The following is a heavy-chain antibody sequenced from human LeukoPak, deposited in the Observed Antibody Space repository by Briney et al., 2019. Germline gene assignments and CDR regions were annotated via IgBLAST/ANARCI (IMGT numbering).Heavy chain of an antibody. CDR3: GRALKTTRNVLDI. CDR2: SSSDGSST. Sequence: GGSLRLSCAASGFTFSSHWMHWVRQAPGKGLVWVSRSSSDGSSTNYADSVKGRFTISRDNAKSTLYLQMNSLRAEDTAVYYCGRALKTTRNVLDIWGQGTMVTVSS. CDR1: GFTFSSHW. D-gene: IGHD4-17*01. V-gene: IGHV3-74*01. J-gene: IGHJ3*02.